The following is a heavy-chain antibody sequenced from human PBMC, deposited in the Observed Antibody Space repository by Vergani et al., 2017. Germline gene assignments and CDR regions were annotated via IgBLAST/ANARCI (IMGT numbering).Heavy chain of an antibody. V-gene: IGHV4-31*03. D-gene: IGHD4-23*01. CDR2: IYYSGST. J-gene: IGHJ3*02. Sequence: QLQLQQSGPGLVKPSETLFLTCTVSADSISSGGYYWSWIRQHPGKGLEWIGYIYYSGSTYYNPSLKSRVTISVDTSKNQFSLKLSSVTAADTAVYYCARNGGIDAFDIWGQGTMVTVSS. CDR3: ARNGGIDAFDI. CDR1: ADSISSGGYY.